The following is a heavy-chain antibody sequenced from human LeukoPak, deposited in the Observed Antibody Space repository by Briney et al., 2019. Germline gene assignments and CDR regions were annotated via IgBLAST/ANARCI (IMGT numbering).Heavy chain of an antibody. V-gene: IGHV3-33*01. J-gene: IGHJ4*02. CDR3: ARGGWELSY. CDR1: GFTFSRFG. CDR2: IWYDGSNK. D-gene: IGHD1-26*01. Sequence: GGSLRLSCAASGFTFSRFGMHWVRQAPGKGLEWVAVIWYDGSNKYYADSVKGRFTISRDNSKNTLYLQMNSLRAEDTAVYYCARGGWELSYWGQGTLVTVSS.